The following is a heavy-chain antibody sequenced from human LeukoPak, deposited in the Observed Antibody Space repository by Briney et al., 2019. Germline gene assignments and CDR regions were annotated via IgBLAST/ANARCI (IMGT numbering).Heavy chain of an antibody. D-gene: IGHD4-17*01. Sequence: GGSLRLSCAASGFTFSSYSMNWVRQAPGKGLEWVSYISSSSSTIYYADSVKGRFTISTDNAKNSLYLQLNSLRADDTAVYYCARDHGDHGGYWGQRTLVAVRS. J-gene: IGHJ4*02. CDR3: ARDHGDHGGY. CDR1: GFTFSSYS. V-gene: IGHV3-48*04. CDR2: ISSSSSTI.